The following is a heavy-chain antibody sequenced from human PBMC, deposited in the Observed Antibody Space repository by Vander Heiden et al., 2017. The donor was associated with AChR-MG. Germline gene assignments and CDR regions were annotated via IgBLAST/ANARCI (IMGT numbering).Heavy chain of an antibody. CDR3: ARVSSGRSFAPKIDT. CDR2: TYYRSKWYN. D-gene: IGHD6-19*01. V-gene: IGHV6-1*01. Sequence: QVQLQQSGPGLVKPSQTLSLNCAVSGDRVPSHRPAWNCIRQSPSSGLDWLGRTYYRSKWYNDYAVSVKSRITINPHTSKNQFSLQLNSVTPEDTAVYYCARVSSGRSFAPKIDTWGQGTLVTVSS. J-gene: IGHJ5*02. CDR1: GDRVPSHRPA.